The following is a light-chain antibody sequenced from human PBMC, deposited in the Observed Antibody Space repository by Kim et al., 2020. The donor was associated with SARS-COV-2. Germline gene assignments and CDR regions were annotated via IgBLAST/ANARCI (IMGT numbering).Light chain of an antibody. CDR3: AAWDDSLSVV. CDR1: SSNIGSYY. Sequence: ELTQPPSASGTPGQRVTISCSGSSSNIGSYYVYWYQQVPGTAPKLLIYRNDQRPSGVPDRFSGSQSGTSASLAISGLRSEDEGDYYCAAWDDSLSVVFGGGTQLTIL. V-gene: IGLV1-47*01. J-gene: IGLJ7*01. CDR2: RND.